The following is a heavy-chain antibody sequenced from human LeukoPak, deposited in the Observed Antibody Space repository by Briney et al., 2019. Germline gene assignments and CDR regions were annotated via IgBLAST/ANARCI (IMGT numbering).Heavy chain of an antibody. Sequence: PSQTLSLTCTVSGGSISSGGYYWSWIRQPPGKGLEWIGEINHSGSTNYNPSLKSRVTISVDTSKNQFSLKLSSVTAADTAVYYCARGDCSSTSCYTLSYADPWGQGTLVTVSS. CDR3: ARGDCSSTSCYTLSYADP. CDR1: GGSISSGGYY. J-gene: IGHJ5*02. V-gene: IGHV4-30-2*01. CDR2: INHSGST. D-gene: IGHD2-2*02.